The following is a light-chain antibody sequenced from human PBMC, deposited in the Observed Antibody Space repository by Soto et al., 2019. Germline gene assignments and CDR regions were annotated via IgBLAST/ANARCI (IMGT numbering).Light chain of an antibody. CDR2: YDS. CDR3: QVWDSSCDTEV. Sequence: SYELTQPPSVSVAPGKTARITCGGNNIGSKSVHWYQQKPGQAPVLVIYYDSDRPSGIPERFSGSNSGNTATLTISRVEDGDEADYYCQVWDSSCDTEVFGTGSKLTVL. V-gene: IGLV3-21*04. CDR1: NIGSKS. J-gene: IGLJ1*01.